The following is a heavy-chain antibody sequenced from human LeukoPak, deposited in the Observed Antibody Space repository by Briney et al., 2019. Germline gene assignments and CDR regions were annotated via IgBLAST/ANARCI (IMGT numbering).Heavy chain of an antibody. J-gene: IGHJ6*03. V-gene: IGHV4-34*01. CDR1: GGSFSGYY. CDR3: ARGRQDVTMIVVVMTAVSYYLDV. CDR2: MNPSGST. D-gene: IGHD3-22*01. Sequence: SQTLSLTCAVYGGSFSGYYWTWIRQTPEKGLEWIGEMNPSGSTNYNPSLKSRVTISVDTSKNQFSLELSSVTAADTAVYYCARGRQDVTMIVVVMTAVSYYLDVWGKGTTVTVS.